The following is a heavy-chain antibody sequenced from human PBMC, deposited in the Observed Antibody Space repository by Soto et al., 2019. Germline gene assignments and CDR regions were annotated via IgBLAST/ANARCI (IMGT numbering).Heavy chain of an antibody. D-gene: IGHD6-19*01. Sequence: QITLKESGPTLVKPTQTLTLTCTFSGFSLSTSGVGVGWIRQPPGKALEWLALIYWNDDKRYSPSLKSRLTITKDPAQNQVVLTMTNMDPVDTATYYCAHSKSGKWLAPRGGDMPPDCWGQGTLVTVSS. J-gene: IGHJ4*02. CDR1: GFSLSTSGVG. V-gene: IGHV2-5*01. CDR3: AHSKSGKWLAPRGGDMPPDC. CDR2: IYWNDDK.